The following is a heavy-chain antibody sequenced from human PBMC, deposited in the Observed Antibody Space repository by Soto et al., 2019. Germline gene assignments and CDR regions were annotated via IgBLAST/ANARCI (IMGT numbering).Heavy chain of an antibody. D-gene: IGHD3-22*01. V-gene: IGHV1-69*02. CDR2: IIPILGIA. CDR1: GGTFSSYT. J-gene: IGHJ5*02. Sequence: SVKVSCKASGGTFSSYTISWVRQAPGQGLEWMGRIIPILGIANYAQKFQGRVTITADKSTSTAYMELSSLRSEDTAVYYCARTELHYYDSSGYYDHWGQGNLVTVSS. CDR3: ARTELHYYDSSGYYDH.